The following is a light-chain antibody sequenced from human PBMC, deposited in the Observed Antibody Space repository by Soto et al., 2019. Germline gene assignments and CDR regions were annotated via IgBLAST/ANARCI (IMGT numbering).Light chain of an antibody. Sequence: DIVMTQSPDFLAVSLGERATINCKSCQSVLYSSNNKNYLAWYQQKPGQPPKLLIYWASTRESGVPDRFSGSGSGTDFTLTISSLQAEDVAVYYCQQYYSTPRTFGQGTKVEIK. J-gene: IGKJ1*01. CDR2: WAS. CDR1: QSVLYSSNNKNY. CDR3: QQYYSTPRT. V-gene: IGKV4-1*01.